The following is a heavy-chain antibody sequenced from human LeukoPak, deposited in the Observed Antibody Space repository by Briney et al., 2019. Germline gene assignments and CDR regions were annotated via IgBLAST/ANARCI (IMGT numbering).Heavy chain of an antibody. Sequence: GASVKVSCKASGYTFTSYGISWVRQAPGQGLEWMGWISAYNGNTNYAQKLQGRVTMTTDTSTSTAYMELRSLSYDDTAVYYCARDPLYCSSTSCYVGMGYYYYYGMDVWGQGTTVTVSS. CDR3: ARDPLYCSSTSCYVGMGYYYYYGMDV. CDR2: ISAYNGNT. D-gene: IGHD2-2*01. V-gene: IGHV1-18*01. CDR1: GYTFTSYG. J-gene: IGHJ6*02.